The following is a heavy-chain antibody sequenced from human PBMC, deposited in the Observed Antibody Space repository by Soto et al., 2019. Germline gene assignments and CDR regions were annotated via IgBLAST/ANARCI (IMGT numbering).Heavy chain of an antibody. CDR1: RFTFTSYA. D-gene: IGHD1-26*01. Sequence: GGSLRLSCVASRFTFTSYAMSWVRQAPGKGLEWVAAISASGGATIHADSVKGRLTISRDNSKNTLYLQMNSLRVEDTAVYYCAKDVEGGSLFRGAFDYWGQGTQVTVSS. V-gene: IGHV3-23*01. CDR2: ISASGGAT. CDR3: AKDVEGGSLFRGAFDY. J-gene: IGHJ4*02.